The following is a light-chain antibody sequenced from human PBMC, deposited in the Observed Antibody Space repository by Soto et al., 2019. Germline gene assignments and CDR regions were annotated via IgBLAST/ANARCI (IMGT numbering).Light chain of an antibody. CDR2: LNSDGSH. J-gene: IGLJ3*02. Sequence: QLVLTQSPSASASLGASVKLTCTLSSGHSTYAIAWHQQQPGKGPRYLMKLNSDGSHSRGDGIPDRFSGSSSGAERYLTISSLQSEDEGDYYCQTWGTGWVFGGGTKLTVL. CDR1: SGHSTYA. CDR3: QTWGTGWV. V-gene: IGLV4-69*02.